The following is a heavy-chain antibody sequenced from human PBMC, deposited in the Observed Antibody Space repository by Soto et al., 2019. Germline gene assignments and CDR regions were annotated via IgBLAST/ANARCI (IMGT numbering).Heavy chain of an antibody. CDR2: IYYSGDT. CDR3: VASSTYVFPDEAYFDY. CDR1: GGSIGSSAYY. V-gene: IGHV4-39*01. D-gene: IGHD3-16*01. Sequence: QVVLQESGPGLVRPSEALSLICGVSGGSIGSSAYYWGCVRQSPGRGLEWIGSIYYSGDTYEDPSLKSRVTMSLDKSKNQFSLKLTSMTAADTAVYYCVASSTYVFPDEAYFDYWGQGTLVTVSS. J-gene: IGHJ4*02.